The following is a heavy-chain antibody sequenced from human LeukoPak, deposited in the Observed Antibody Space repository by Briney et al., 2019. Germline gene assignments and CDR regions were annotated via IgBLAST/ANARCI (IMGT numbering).Heavy chain of an antibody. J-gene: IGHJ4*02. CDR2: INHSGST. D-gene: IGHD4-17*01. V-gene: IGHV4-34*01. Sequence: SETLSLTCAVYVGSFSGYYWSWIRQPPGKGLEWIGEINHSGSTNYNPSLKSRITISVDTSKNQFSLKLSSVTAADTAVYYCAGHTVTSTLGAYWGQGTLVTVSS. CDR1: VGSFSGYY. CDR3: AGHTVTSTLGAY.